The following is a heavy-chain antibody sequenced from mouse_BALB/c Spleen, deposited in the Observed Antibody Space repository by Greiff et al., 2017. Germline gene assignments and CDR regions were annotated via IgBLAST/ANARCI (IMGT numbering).Heavy chain of an antibody. CDR1: GYTFTSYW. V-gene: IGHV1-14*01. Sequence: EVQLQQPGAELVKPGASVKLSCKASGYTFTSYWMHWVKQKPGQGLEWIGYINPYNDGTKYNEKFKGKATLTSDKSSSTAYMELSSLTSEDSAVYYCARRVHYYGWYYFDYWGQGTTLTVSS. CDR2: INPYNDGT. D-gene: IGHD1-2*01. CDR3: ARRVHYYGWYYFDY. J-gene: IGHJ2*01.